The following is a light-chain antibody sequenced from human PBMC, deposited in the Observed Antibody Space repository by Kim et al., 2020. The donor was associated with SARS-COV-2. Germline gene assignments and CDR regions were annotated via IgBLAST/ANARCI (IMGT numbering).Light chain of an antibody. V-gene: IGLV1-44*01. CDR3: ATWDYSLSGFV. CDR2: SDN. CDR1: NSNIGSGD. J-gene: IGLJ1*01. Sequence: QSVLTQPPSASGTPGQRVTISCSGSNSNIGSGDVNWYQQFPGTTPKILIYSDNQRPSWVPDRFSGSKSCTSASLAISGLQSEDEADYYCATWDYSLSGFVFGTGTRVTVL.